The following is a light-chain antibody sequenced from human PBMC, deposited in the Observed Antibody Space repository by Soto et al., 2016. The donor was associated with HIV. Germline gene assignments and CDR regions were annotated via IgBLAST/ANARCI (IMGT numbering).Light chain of an antibody. CDR2: AAS. V-gene: IGKV1-17*01. J-gene: IGKJ1*01. Sequence: DIQMTQSPSSLSASVGDRVTITCRASQGIRNDLGWYQQKAGKAPKRLIHAASNLQSGVPSRFSGSGSGTEFTLTISSLQPEDFAIYYCQHLNSFLPWTFGQGTKVEIK. CDR3: QHLNSFLPWT. CDR1: QGIRND.